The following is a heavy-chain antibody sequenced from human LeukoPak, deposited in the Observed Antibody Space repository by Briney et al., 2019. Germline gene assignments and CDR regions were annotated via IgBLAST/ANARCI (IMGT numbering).Heavy chain of an antibody. CDR2: ISGSGGST. Sequence: GGSLRLSCAASGFTFSSYAMSWVRQAPGKGLEWVSLISGSGGSTYYADSVKGRFTISRDNAKNSLYLQMNSLRAEDTAVYYCARGYDSGSYYVYWGKGTLVTVSS. V-gene: IGHV3-23*01. D-gene: IGHD3-22*01. CDR1: GFTFSSYA. CDR3: ARGYDSGSYYVY. J-gene: IGHJ4*02.